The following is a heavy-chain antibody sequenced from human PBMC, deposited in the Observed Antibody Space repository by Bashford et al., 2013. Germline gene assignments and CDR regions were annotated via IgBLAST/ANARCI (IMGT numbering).Heavy chain of an antibody. CDR2: IDPRTGGT. J-gene: IGHJ4*02. CDR3: ARGGAGYGYLNRAPDY. D-gene: IGHD5-24*01. Sequence: WVRQAPGQGLEWVGRIDPRTGGTDFAPKFQGRVTLTRDTSIGTAFLQLSELRSDDTAVYYCARGGAGYGYLNRAPDYWGQGTLVTVSS. V-gene: IGHV1-2*02.